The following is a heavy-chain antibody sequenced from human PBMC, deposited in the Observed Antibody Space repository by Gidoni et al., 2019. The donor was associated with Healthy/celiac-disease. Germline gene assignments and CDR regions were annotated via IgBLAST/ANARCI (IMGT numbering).Heavy chain of an antibody. V-gene: IGHV3-33*01. CDR1: GFTFSSYG. CDR3: ARDMRGFGELTGYGMDV. Sequence: QVQLVESGGGVVQPGRSLRLSCAASGFTFSSYGMHWVRQAPGKGLEWVAVIWYDGSNKYYADSEKGRFTISRDNSKNTLYLQMNSLRAEDTAVYYCARDMRGFGELTGYGMDVWGQGTTVTVSS. CDR2: IWYDGSNK. J-gene: IGHJ6*02. D-gene: IGHD3-10*01.